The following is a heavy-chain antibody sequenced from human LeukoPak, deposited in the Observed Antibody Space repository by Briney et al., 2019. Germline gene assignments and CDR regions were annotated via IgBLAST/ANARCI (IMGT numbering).Heavy chain of an antibody. CDR2: IKQDGSEK. J-gene: IGHJ1*01. V-gene: IGHV3-7*01. CDR3: ARARYYYDSSGYYHFQH. Sequence: GGSLRLSCAVSGFTFSSYAMSWVRQAPGKGLEWVANIKQDGSEKYYVDSVKGRFTISRDNAKNSLYLQMNSLRAEDTAVYYCARARYYYDSSGYYHFQHWGQGTLVTVSS. CDR1: GFTFSSYA. D-gene: IGHD3-22*01.